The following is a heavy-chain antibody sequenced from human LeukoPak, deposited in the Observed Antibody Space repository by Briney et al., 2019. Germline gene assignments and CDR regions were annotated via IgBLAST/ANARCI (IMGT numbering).Heavy chain of an antibody. V-gene: IGHV4-30-2*01. CDR2: IYHSGST. CDR3: ARLYYYDSSGYRHHDAFDI. Sequence: PSGTLSLTCAVSGGSISSGGYSWSWIRQPPGKGLEWIGYIYHSGSTYYNPSLKSRVTISVDRSKNQFSLKLSSVTAPDTAVYYCARLYYYDSSGYRHHDAFDIWGQGTMVTVSS. J-gene: IGHJ3*02. D-gene: IGHD3-22*01. CDR1: GGSISSGGYS.